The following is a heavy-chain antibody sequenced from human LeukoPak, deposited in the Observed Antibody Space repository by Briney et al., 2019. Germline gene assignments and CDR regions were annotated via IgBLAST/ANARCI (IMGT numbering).Heavy chain of an antibody. CDR1: GFTFSDYY. CDR2: ISSSGSTI. Sequence: GGSLRLSCAASGFTFSDYYMSWIRQAPGKGLEWVSYISSSGSTIYYADSVKGRFTISRDNAKNSLYLQMNSLRAEDTAVYYCASIPYYYGSGSYPSDYWGQGTLVTVSS. J-gene: IGHJ4*02. V-gene: IGHV3-11*04. D-gene: IGHD3-10*01. CDR3: ASIPYYYGSGSYPSDY.